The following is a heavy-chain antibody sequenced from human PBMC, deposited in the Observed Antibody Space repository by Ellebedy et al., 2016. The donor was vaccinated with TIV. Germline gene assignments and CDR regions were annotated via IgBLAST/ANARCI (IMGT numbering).Heavy chain of an antibody. CDR1: GGTFSSYA. J-gene: IGHJ6*02. CDR2: IIPIFGTA. V-gene: IGHV1-69*13. CDR3: ARERGGLTMVGVHEWAELDV. D-gene: IGHD3-10*02. Sequence: SVKVSXKASGGTFSSYAISWVRQAPGQGLEWMGGIIPIFGTANYAQKFQGRVTITADESTSTAYMELSSLRSEDTAVYYCARERGGLTMVGVHEWAELDVWGQGTTVTVSS.